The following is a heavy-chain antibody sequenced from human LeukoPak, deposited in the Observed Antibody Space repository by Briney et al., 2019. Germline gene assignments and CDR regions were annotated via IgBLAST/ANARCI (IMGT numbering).Heavy chain of an antibody. D-gene: IGHD2-2*01. CDR1: GFTVSSNY. J-gene: IGHJ4*02. Sequence: GGSLRLSCAASGFTVSSNYMSWVRQAPGKGLEWVSVIYSGGSTYYADSVKGRFTISRDNSKNTLYLQMNSLRAEDTAVYYCARDASRYCSSTSCPPYWGQGTLVTVPS. CDR2: IYSGGST. CDR3: ARDASRYCSSTSCPPY. V-gene: IGHV3-53*01.